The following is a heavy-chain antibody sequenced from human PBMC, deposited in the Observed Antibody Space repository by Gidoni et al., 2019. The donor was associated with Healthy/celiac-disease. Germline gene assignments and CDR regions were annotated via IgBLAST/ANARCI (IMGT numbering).Heavy chain of an antibody. D-gene: IGHD2-2*01. CDR3: AKDRGCSSTSCYSPHYYYGMDV. CDR2: ISYDGSNK. CDR1: GFTFSSYG. V-gene: IGHV3-30*18. Sequence: QVQLVESGGGVVQPGRSLRLSCAASGFTFSSYGMHWVRQAPGKGLEWVAVISYDGSNKDYADSVKGRFTISRDNSKNTLYLQMNSLRAEDTAVYYCAKDRGCSSTSCYSPHYYYGMDVWGQGTTVTVSS. J-gene: IGHJ6*02.